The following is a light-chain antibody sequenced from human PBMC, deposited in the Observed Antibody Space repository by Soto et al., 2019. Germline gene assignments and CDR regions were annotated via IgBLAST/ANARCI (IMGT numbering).Light chain of an antibody. V-gene: IGKV3-20*01. J-gene: IGKJ2*01. CDR3: QQYGSSHLYT. CDR2: GAS. Sequence: EIVLTQSPGTLSLSPGERATLSCRASQSVSSSYLAWYQQKPGQAPRLLIYGASSRATGIPDRFSGSGSGPDFTLTICRLETEDFALYYCQQYGSSHLYTFGQGTKLEIK. CDR1: QSVSSSY.